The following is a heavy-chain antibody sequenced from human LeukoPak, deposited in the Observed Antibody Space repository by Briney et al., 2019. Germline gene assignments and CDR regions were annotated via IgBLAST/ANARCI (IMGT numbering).Heavy chain of an antibody. CDR3: ARESYSSSWYAGPGDGFDI. V-gene: IGHV3-30*03. CDR1: GFTFSSYG. CDR2: ISYDGSNK. Sequence: GGSLRLSCAASGFTFSSYGMHWVRQAPGKGLEWVAVISYDGSNKGYADSVKGRFTISRDNAKNSLYLQMNSLRAEDTAVYYCARESYSSSWYAGPGDGFDIWGQGTMVTVSS. J-gene: IGHJ3*02. D-gene: IGHD6-13*01.